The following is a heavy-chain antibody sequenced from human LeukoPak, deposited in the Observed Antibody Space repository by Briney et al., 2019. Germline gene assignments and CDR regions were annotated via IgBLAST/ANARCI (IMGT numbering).Heavy chain of an antibody. V-gene: IGHV3-23*01. Sequence: GGSLRLSCAASGFTFSSYAMSWVRQAPGKGLEWVSAISGSGGSTYYADSVKGRFTISRDNSKNTLYLQMHSLIAADTAVYYCGSGPVGTTVPWGQGTLVTVSS. D-gene: IGHD1-1*01. CDR2: ISGSGGST. CDR3: GSGPVGTTVP. CDR1: GFTFSSYA. J-gene: IGHJ5*02.